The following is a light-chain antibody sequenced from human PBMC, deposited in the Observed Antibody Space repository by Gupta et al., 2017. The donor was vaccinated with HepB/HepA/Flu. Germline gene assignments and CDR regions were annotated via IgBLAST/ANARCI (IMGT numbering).Light chain of an antibody. J-gene: IGKJ3*01. CDR3: QQHNNRRLFT. CDR2: DTF. CDR1: QSVSTY. Sequence: IVLQQSPATLSLSPGEGATLSCRASQSVSTYLSWYQQKPGQAPRLLIYDTFNRAPGIPASFSSSGCGTDYTLTISSLEPQDVAVDYWQQHNNRRLFTFGHGTKVDF. V-gene: IGKV3-11*01.